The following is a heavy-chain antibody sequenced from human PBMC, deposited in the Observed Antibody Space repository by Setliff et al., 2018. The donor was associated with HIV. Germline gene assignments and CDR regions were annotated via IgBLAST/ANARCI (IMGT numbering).Heavy chain of an antibody. CDR2: IWYDGSNK. D-gene: IGHD1-1*01. Sequence: GGSLRLSCAASRFPFSSYGMHWVRQAPGKGLEWVAVIWYDGSNKYYADSVKGRFTISRDTSKNTLYLQMNSLRAEDTAIYYCARHPWERLWYFDYRGQGTLVTVSS. V-gene: IGHV3-33*01. J-gene: IGHJ4*02. CDR1: RFPFSSYG. CDR3: ARHPWERLWYFDY.